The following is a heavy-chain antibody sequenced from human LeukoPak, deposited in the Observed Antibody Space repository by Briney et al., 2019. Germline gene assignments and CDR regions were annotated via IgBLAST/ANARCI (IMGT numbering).Heavy chain of an antibody. D-gene: IGHD3-10*01. V-gene: IGHV1-24*01. J-gene: IGHJ4*02. Sequence: GASVKVSCKVSGYTLTELSMHWVRQAPGKGLEWMGGFDPEDGETIYAQKFQGGVTMTEDTSTDTAYMELSSLRSEDTAVYYCATAVSKSGYYFDYWGQGTLVTVSS. CDR3: ATAVSKSGYYFDY. CDR1: GYTLTELS. CDR2: FDPEDGET.